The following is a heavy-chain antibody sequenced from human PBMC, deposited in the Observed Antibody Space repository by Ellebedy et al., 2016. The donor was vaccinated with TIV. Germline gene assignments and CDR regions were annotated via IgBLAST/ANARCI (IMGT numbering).Heavy chain of an antibody. D-gene: IGHD6-19*01. J-gene: IGHJ4*02. CDR2: INQSART. CDR3: AEGRSGWYYFDY. Sequence: SETLFLTCAVYGGSFSGYYWSWIRQLPGKGLEWLGEINQSARTNYNPSLDKGRVTISVDTSKNQFSLRLSSVTVADTAVYYCAEGRSGWYYFDYWGQGTPVTVSS. CDR1: GGSFSGYY. V-gene: IGHV4-34*01.